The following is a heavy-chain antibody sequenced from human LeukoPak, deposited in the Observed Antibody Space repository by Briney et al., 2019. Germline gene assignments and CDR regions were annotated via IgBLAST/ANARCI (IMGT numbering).Heavy chain of an antibody. CDR2: ISAYNGNT. V-gene: IGHV1-18*01. D-gene: IGHD2-2*01. Sequence: ASVKVSCKASGYTFTSYGISWVRQAPGQGLEWMGWISAYNGNTNYAQKLQGRVTMTTDTSTSTAYMELRSLRSDDTAVYYCARALYCSSTSCYSYYYYYMDVWGKGTTVTVSS. CDR3: ARALYCSSTSCYSYYYYYMDV. CDR1: GYTFTSYG. J-gene: IGHJ6*03.